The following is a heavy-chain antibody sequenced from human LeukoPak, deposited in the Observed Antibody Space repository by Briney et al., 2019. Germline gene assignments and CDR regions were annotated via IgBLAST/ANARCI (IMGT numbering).Heavy chain of an antibody. CDR3: ARPSSGYYYAFDY. CDR2: IYPGDSDT. D-gene: IGHD3-22*01. V-gene: IGHV5-51*01. CDR1: GYSFTSYW. Sequence: GESLKISCKGSGYSFTSYWIGWVRQMPGKGLEWMGIIYPGDSDTRYSPSFQGQVTISAVKSISTAHLQWSSLKASDTAMYYCARPSSGYYYAFDYWGQGTLVTVSS. J-gene: IGHJ4*02.